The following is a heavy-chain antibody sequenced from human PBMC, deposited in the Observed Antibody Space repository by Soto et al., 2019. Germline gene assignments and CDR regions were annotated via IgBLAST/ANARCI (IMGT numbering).Heavy chain of an antibody. J-gene: IGHJ5*02. Sequence: SVKVSCKASGGTFGSDAITWVRQAPGQGLEWVGRIIPIFGTTNYAQNLQGRVAISADKSTLTSYMELHSLTSDDTALYYCARDRTDSGYYTNWLDPWGQGTQVTVSS. V-gene: IGHV1-69*06. CDR3: ARDRTDSGYYTNWLDP. D-gene: IGHD3-22*01. CDR1: GGTFGSDA. CDR2: IIPIFGTT.